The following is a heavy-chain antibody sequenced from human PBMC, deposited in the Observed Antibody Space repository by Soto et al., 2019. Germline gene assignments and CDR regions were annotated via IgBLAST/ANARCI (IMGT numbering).Heavy chain of an antibody. V-gene: IGHV4-59*01. D-gene: IGHD4-4*01. CDR1: GGSISSYY. CDR3: ARDRLQYKGAYYYYYMDV. CDR2: IYYSGST. J-gene: IGHJ6*03. Sequence: SETLSLTCTVSGGSISSYYWSWIRQPPGKGLEWIGYIYYSGSTNYNPSLKSRVTISVDTSKNQFSLKLSSVTAADTVVYYCARDRLQYKGAYYYYYMDVWGKGTTVTVSS.